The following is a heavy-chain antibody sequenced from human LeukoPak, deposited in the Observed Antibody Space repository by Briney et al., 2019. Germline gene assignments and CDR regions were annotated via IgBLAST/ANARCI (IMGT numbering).Heavy chain of an antibody. CDR3: ARERGSGSDAFDI. D-gene: IGHD3-10*01. CDR2: IYSSGST. CDR1: GGSISSSSYY. J-gene: IGHJ3*02. V-gene: IGHV4-61*01. Sequence: SETLSLTCTVSGGSISSSSYYWSWIRQPPGKGLEWIAYIYSSGSTNYSPSLKSRVTISLDTSKNQFSLRLSSVTAADTAVYYCARERGSGSDAFDIWGQGTMVTVSS.